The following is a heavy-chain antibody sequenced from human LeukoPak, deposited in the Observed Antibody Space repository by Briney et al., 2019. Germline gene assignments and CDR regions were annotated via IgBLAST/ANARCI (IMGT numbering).Heavy chain of an antibody. V-gene: IGHV5-51*01. D-gene: IGHD6-6*01. J-gene: IGHJ4*02. CDR3: ATTSRHFDY. Sequence: GESLKISCKGSGYSFTSYWIGWVRQMPGRGLEWMGIVYPGDSETRYSPSFQDQVTISADKSINTAYLQWSSLRASDTAIYYCATTSRHFDYWGQGTLLTVSS. CDR1: GYSFTSYW. CDR2: VYPGDSET.